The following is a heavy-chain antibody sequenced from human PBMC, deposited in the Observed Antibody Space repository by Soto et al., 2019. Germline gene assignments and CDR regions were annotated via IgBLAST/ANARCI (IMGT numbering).Heavy chain of an antibody. J-gene: IGHJ4*02. D-gene: IGHD2-15*01. CDR1: GYNFTLYA. Sequence: ASVKVSCKTSGYNFTLYAVHWVRQAPGQRLEWMGWINGRTGETKYSQKFQGRVTVTRDTSASTAYMELKSLRSEDTAVIYCARVERCSGGSGYGPYFDFWGQGTLVTVSS. V-gene: IGHV1-3*01. CDR2: INGRTGET. CDR3: ARVERCSGGSGYGPYFDF.